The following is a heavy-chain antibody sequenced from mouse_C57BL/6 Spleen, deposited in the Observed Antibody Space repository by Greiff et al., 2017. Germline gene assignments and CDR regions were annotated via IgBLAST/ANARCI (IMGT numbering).Heavy chain of an antibody. CDR1: GFTFSSYG. CDR3: ARELGHFDY. CDR2: ISSDGSYT. V-gene: IGHV5-6*01. D-gene: IGHD4-1*01. J-gene: IGHJ2*01. Sequence: EVMLVESGGDLVKPGGSLKLSCAASGFTFSSYGMSWVRQTPDKRLEWVATISSDGSYTYYPDSVKGRFTISRDNAKNTLYLQMSSLKSEDTATYYCARELGHFDYWGQGTTLTVAS.